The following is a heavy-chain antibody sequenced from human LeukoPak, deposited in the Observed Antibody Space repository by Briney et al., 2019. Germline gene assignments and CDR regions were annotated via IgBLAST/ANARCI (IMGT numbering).Heavy chain of an antibody. CDR2: IWYDGSNK. J-gene: IGHJ4*02. CDR3: AREGGYSYGWDY. Sequence: GGSLRLSCAASGFTFSSYGMHWVRRAPGKGLEWVAVIWYDGSNKYYADSVKGRFTISRDNSKNTLYLQMNSLRAEDTAVYYCAREGGYSYGWDYWGQGTLVTVSS. V-gene: IGHV3-33*01. CDR1: GFTFSSYG. D-gene: IGHD5-18*01.